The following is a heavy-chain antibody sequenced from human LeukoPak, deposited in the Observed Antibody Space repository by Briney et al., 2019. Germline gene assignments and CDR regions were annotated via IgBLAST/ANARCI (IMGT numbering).Heavy chain of an antibody. CDR1: GFTFSSHA. V-gene: IGHV3-23*01. CDR2: VSGRGSST. D-gene: IGHD6-13*01. CDR3: ASSWYSYAFDI. Sequence: PGGSLRLSCAAPGFTFSSHAMSWVRQAPGKGLEWVSAVSGRGSSTFYADSVKGRFTISRDNSKNTLYLQMNSLRAEDTSVYYCASSWYSYAFDIWGQGTMVTVSS. J-gene: IGHJ3*02.